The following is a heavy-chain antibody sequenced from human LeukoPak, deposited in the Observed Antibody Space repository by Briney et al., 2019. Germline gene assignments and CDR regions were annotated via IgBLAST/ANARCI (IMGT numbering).Heavy chain of an antibody. CDR2: ISISGSSTT. CDR3: ARQGGSWPYWAFDY. J-gene: IGHJ4*02. V-gene: IGHV3-48*03. CDR1: GFTFSSYE. D-gene: IGHD6-13*01. Sequence: GGSLRLSCAASGFTFSSYEMNWVRQAPGKGLEWVSYISISGSSTTYYADSVKGRFTISRDNAKNSLYLQMNSLRAEDTAVYYCARQGGSWPYWAFDYWGQGTLVTVSS.